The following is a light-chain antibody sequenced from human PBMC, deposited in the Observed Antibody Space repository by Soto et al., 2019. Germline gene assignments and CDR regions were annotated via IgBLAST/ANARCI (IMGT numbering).Light chain of an antibody. J-gene: IGKJ1*01. CDR3: QQYGSSPPWT. Sequence: EIVLTQSPGTLSLSPGERATLSCRASQSVSSSYLAWYQQKPGQAPRLLIYGASSRATGIPDRFSGSGCGTDFTLTISRLEPGDVAVYYCQQYGSSPPWTFGQGTKVEIK. CDR2: GAS. CDR1: QSVSSSY. V-gene: IGKV3-20*01.